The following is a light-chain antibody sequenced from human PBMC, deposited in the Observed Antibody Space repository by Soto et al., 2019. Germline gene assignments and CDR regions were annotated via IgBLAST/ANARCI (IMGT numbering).Light chain of an antibody. CDR2: EVS. Sequence: QLVLTQPPSASGSPGQSVTISCTGTSSDVGGYNYVSWYQQHPGKAPKLLIYEVSKRPSGVPDRFSGSKSGNTASLTVSGLQADDEADYYRSSYAGSKHPVVFGGGTKLTVL. V-gene: IGLV2-8*01. CDR1: SSDVGGYNY. CDR3: SSYAGSKHPVV. J-gene: IGLJ2*01.